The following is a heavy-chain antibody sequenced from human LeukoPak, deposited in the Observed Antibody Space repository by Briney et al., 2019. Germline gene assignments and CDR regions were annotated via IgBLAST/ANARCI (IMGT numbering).Heavy chain of an antibody. J-gene: IGHJ4*02. CDR1: GGSFSGYY. V-gene: IGHV4-34*01. CDR3: VRGGGLTVSSLRDY. Sequence: SETLSLTCAVYGGSFSGYYWSWIRQPPGKGLEWIGEINHSGSTNYNPSLKSRVTISVDTSKNQFSLKLSSVTAADTAVYYCVRGGGLTVSSLRDYWGQGTLVTVSS. D-gene: IGHD4-17*01. CDR2: INHSGST.